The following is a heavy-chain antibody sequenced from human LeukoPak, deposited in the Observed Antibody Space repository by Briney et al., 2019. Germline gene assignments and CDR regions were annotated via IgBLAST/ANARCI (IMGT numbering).Heavy chain of an antibody. J-gene: IGHJ3*02. D-gene: IGHD3-22*01. V-gene: IGHV1-2*02. CDR2: INPNSGGT. CDR3: ARSYYERDAFDI. CDR1: GYTFPGYY. Sequence: ASVKVSCKASGYTFPGYYMHWVRQAPGQGLEWMGWINPNSGGTNYAQKFQGRVTMTRDTSTSTVYMELSSLRSEDTAVFYCARSYYERDAFDIWGQGTKVTVSS.